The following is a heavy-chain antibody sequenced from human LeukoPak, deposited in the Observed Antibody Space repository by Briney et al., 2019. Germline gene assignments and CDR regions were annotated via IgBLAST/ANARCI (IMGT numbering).Heavy chain of an antibody. V-gene: IGHV4-39*01. CDR2: IYYSGST. CDR1: GGSISSSSYY. CDR3: ARTRDGYNFDI. D-gene: IGHD5-24*01. J-gene: IGHJ3*02. Sequence: SGTLSLTCTVSGGSISSSSYYWGWIRQPPGKGLEWIGSIYYSGSTYYNPSLKSRVTISVDTSKNQFSLKLSSVTAADTAVYYCARTRDGYNFDIWGQGTMVTVSS.